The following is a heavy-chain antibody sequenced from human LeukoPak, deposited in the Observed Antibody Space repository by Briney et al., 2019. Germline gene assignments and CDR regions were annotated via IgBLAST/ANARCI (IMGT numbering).Heavy chain of an antibody. J-gene: IGHJ4*02. CDR3: ARGVRSSWYVRGQVEYYFDY. V-gene: IGHV4-34*01. Sequence: PSETLSLTCAVYGGSFSGYYWSWIRQPPGKGLEWIGEINHSGSTNYNPSLKSRVTISVDTSKNQFSLKLSSVTAADTAVYYCARGVRSSWYVRGQVEYYFDYWGQGTLVTVSS. CDR1: GGSFSGYY. D-gene: IGHD6-13*01. CDR2: INHSGST.